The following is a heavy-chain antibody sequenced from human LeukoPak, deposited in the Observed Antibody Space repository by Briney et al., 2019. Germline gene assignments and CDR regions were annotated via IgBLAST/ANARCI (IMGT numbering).Heavy chain of an antibody. CDR3: ARPPFEYSSSSGWFDP. D-gene: IGHD6-6*01. Sequence: GGSLRLSCAASGFTFSSYEMNWVRQAPGKGLEWVSSISSGSSYIYYADSVKGRFTISRDNAKNSLYLQMNSLRAEDTAAYYCARPPFEYSSSSGWFDPWGQGTLVTVSS. CDR2: ISSGSSYI. V-gene: IGHV3-21*01. J-gene: IGHJ5*02. CDR1: GFTFSSYE.